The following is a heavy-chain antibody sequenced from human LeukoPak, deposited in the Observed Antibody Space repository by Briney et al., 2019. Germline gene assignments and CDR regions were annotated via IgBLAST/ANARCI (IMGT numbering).Heavy chain of an antibody. CDR1: GFTFSSYA. Sequence: GGSLRLSCAASGFTFSSYAMSWVRQAPGKGLEWVSAISDSGGNTYYAESVKGRFTISRDNSQNTLHLQMNSLRAEDTGVYYCAKQRSEVVVAATNYWGQGTLVTVSS. V-gene: IGHV3-23*01. J-gene: IGHJ4*02. D-gene: IGHD2-15*01. CDR2: ISDSGGNT. CDR3: AKQRSEVVVAATNY.